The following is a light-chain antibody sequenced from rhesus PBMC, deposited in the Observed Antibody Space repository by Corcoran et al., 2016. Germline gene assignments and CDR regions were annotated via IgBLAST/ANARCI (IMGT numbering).Light chain of an antibody. Sequence: ETVVTQSPATLSLSPGERATLSCRASQNIGSYLAWYQQKPGQAPSRLIYGSSSRATGIPGRFSGSGAGTDFTLTISSLEPEDVGIYYCQQSSNLWTFGQGTKVEIK. V-gene: IGKV3-24*04. CDR1: QNIGSY. CDR2: GSS. J-gene: IGKJ1*01. CDR3: QQSSNLWT.